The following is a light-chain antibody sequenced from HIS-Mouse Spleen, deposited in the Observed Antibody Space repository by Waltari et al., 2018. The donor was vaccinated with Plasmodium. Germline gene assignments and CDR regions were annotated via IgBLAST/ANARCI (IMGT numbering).Light chain of an antibody. CDR3: YSAADNKLV. CDR2: KDS. J-gene: IGLJ3*02. CDR1: VLAKTY. Sequence: SYELTQPSSVSVSPGQTARITCSGDVLAKTYARWFQQKPGQAPVLGIYKDSERPSGTPGRVSGSSSGTTVTLTSSGAQVEDEADYYCYSAADNKLVFGGGTKLTVL. V-gene: IGLV3-27*01.